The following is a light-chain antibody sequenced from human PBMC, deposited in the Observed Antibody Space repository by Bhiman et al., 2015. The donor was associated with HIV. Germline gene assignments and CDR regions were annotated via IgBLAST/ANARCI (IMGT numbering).Light chain of an antibody. J-gene: IGLJ2*01. V-gene: IGLV2-14*03. CDR3: CSYAGSNAVI. Sequence: QSALTQPASVSGSPGQSIAISCTGTSSDIGAYDYVSWYQQHPGKAPKLMIYDVSNRPSGVSNRFSGSKSDNTAYLTMSGLQAEDEADYYCCSYAGSNAVIFGGGTKLTVL. CDR1: SSDIGAYDY. CDR2: DVS.